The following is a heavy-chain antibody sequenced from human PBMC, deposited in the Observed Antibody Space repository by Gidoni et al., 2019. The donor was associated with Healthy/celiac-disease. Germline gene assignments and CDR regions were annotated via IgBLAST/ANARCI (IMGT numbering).Heavy chain of an antibody. Sequence: QVQLQESGPGLVTPSETLSLTCTVSGGSISSYYWSWIRQPPGKGLEWIGYIYYSGSTNYNPSLKSRVTVSVDTSKNQFSLKLSSVTAADTAVYYCAGGDYYDSSGYHGIDPWGQGTLVTVSS. D-gene: IGHD3-22*01. CDR1: GGSISSYY. CDR3: AGGDYYDSSGYHGIDP. J-gene: IGHJ5*02. V-gene: IGHV4-59*01. CDR2: IYYSGST.